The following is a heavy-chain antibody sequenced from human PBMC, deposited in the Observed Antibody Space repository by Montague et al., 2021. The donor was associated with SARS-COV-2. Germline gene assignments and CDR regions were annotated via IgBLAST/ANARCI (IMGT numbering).Heavy chain of an antibody. CDR3: ARYWGTHLGENWFDP. V-gene: IGHV3-23*01. CDR1: GFTFSSYA. J-gene: IGHJ5*02. CDR2: IHGSGSST. Sequence: SLRLSCAASGFTFSSYAMSWVRQAPGKGLEWVSGIHGSGSSTNYADSVKGRFTISRDNSKNTLYLQMNSLRAEDTAVYYCARYWGTHLGENWFDPWGQGTLVTVSS. D-gene: IGHD2-21*01.